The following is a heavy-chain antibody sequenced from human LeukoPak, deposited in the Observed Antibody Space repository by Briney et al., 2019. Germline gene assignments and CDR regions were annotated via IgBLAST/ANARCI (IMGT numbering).Heavy chain of an antibody. Sequence: PSETLSLTCAVSGYSISSGYYWGWIRQPPGKGLEWIGYIYYSGSTNYNPSLKSRVTISVNTSKNQFSLKLSSVTAADTAVYYCARVTVTYYYDSSGYVRFDPWGQGTLVTVSS. J-gene: IGHJ5*02. D-gene: IGHD3-22*01. CDR1: GYSISSGYY. V-gene: IGHV4-61*01. CDR3: ARVTVTYYYDSSGYVRFDP. CDR2: IYYSGST.